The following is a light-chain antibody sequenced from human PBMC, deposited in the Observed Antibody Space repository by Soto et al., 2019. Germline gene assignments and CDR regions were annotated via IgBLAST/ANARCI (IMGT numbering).Light chain of an antibody. J-gene: IGLJ2*01. Sequence: QSVLTQPASVSGSPGQSITISCTGTSSDVGSYNLVSWYQNHPGKAPKLMIYEGSKRPSGVSNRFSGSKSGNTASLTISGLQAEDEADYYCCSYAGSSTVVFGGGTKVTVL. V-gene: IGLV2-23*01. CDR3: CSYAGSSTVV. CDR2: EGS. CDR1: SSDVGSYNL.